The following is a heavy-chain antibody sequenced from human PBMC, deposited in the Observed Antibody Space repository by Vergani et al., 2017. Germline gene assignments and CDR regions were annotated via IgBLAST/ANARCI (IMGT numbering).Heavy chain of an antibody. CDR1: GGSISSGDYY. Sequence: QVQLQESGPGLVKPSQTLSLTCTVSGGSISSGDYYWSWIRQPPGKGLEWIGYIYYSGSTYYNPSLKSRVTISVDTSKNQFSLKLSSVTAADTAVYYCASEGITMVRGGGWFDPWGQGTLVTVSS. D-gene: IGHD3-10*01. V-gene: IGHV4-30-4*08. CDR2: IYYSGST. J-gene: IGHJ5*02. CDR3: ASEGITMVRGGGWFDP.